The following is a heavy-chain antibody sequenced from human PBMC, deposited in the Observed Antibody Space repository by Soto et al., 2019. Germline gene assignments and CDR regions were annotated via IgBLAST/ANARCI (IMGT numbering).Heavy chain of an antibody. Sequence: GGSLRLSCAASGFTFSSYDMHWVRQATGKGLEWVSAIGTAGDTYYPDSVKGRFTISRHNSKNTLYLQMNSLRAEDTAVYYCARFGDAFDIWGQGTMVTVSS. V-gene: IGHV3-13*01. D-gene: IGHD3-16*01. J-gene: IGHJ3*02. CDR2: IGTAGDT. CDR3: ARFGDAFDI. CDR1: GFTFSSYD.